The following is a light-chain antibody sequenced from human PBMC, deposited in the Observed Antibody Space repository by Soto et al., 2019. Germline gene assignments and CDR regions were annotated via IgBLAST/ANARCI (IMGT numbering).Light chain of an antibody. V-gene: IGLV2-14*01. Sequence: QSVLTQPASVSGSPGQSITISCTGTSSGVGGYNYVSWYQQHPGKAPKLMIYDVSNRPSGVSNRFSGSKSGNTASLTISGLQAEDEADYYCSSYTSSSTPFVVFGGGTQLTVL. CDR1: SSGVGGYNY. J-gene: IGLJ2*01. CDR2: DVS. CDR3: SSYTSSSTPFVV.